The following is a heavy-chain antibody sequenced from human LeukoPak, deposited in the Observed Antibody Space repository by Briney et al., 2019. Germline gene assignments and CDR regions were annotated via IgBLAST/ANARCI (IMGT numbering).Heavy chain of an antibody. D-gene: IGHD6-13*01. J-gene: IGHJ2*01. V-gene: IGHV4-34*01. Sequence: SGTLSLTCAVYGGSFSGYYWSWIRQPPGKGLEWIGEINHSGSTNYNPSLKSRVTISVDTSKNQFSLKLSSVTAADTAVYYCARSRNRYSSSRGYFDLWGRGTLVTVSS. CDR3: ARSRNRYSSSRGYFDL. CDR1: GGSFSGYY. CDR2: INHSGST.